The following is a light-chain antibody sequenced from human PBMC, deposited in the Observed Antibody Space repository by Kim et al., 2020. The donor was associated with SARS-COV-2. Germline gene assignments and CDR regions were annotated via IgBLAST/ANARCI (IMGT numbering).Light chain of an antibody. CDR3: QHEGT. CDR2: KAS. CDR1: PIISDW. V-gene: IGKV1-5*03. Sequence: STLSASLAYRPPITCRASPIISDWFAWYQQKPGKAPKLLIYKASTLESGVPSRFGGSGSGTEFTLTISSLQPDDFATYYCQHEGTFGQGTKVDIK. J-gene: IGKJ1*01.